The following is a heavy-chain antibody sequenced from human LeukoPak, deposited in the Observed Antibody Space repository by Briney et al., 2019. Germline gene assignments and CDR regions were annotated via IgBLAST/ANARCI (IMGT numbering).Heavy chain of an antibody. J-gene: IGHJ4*02. CDR3: ASGIVVVPAAPY. CDR1: GFTFSSYS. Sequence: PGGSLRLSCAASGFTFSSYSMNWVRHAPGKGLEWVSSISSSSSYIYYADSVKGRFTISRDNAKNSLYLQMNSLRAEDTAVYYCASGIVVVPAAPYWGQGTLVTVSS. CDR2: ISSSSSYI. V-gene: IGHV3-21*01. D-gene: IGHD2-2*01.